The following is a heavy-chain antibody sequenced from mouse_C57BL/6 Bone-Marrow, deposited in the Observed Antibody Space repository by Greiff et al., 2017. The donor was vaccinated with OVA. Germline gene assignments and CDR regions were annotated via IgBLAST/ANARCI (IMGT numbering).Heavy chain of an antibody. CDR2: IDPSDSYT. V-gene: IGHV1-50*01. J-gene: IGHJ4*01. D-gene: IGHD1-1*01. CDR1: GYTFTSYW. Sequence: QVHVKQSGAELVKPGASVKLSCKASGYTFTSYWMQWVKQRPGQGLEWIGEIDPSDSYTNYNQKFKGKATLTVDTSSSTAYMQLSSLTSEDSAVYYCASVLLRWSYYAMDYWGQGTSVTVSS. CDR3: ASVLLRWSYYAMDY.